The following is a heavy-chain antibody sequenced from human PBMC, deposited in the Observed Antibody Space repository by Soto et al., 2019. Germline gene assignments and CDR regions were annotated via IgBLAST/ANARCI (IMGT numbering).Heavy chain of an antibody. CDR1: GGSISSGDYY. Sequence: SETLSLTCTVSGGSISSGDYYWSWIRQPPGKGLEWIGYIYYSGSTYYNPSLKIRVTISVDTSKNQFSLKLSSVTAADTAVYYCARSIAAADLDFDYWGQRTLVTVSS. CDR2: IYYSGST. V-gene: IGHV4-30-4*01. J-gene: IGHJ4*02. D-gene: IGHD6-13*01. CDR3: ARSIAAADLDFDY.